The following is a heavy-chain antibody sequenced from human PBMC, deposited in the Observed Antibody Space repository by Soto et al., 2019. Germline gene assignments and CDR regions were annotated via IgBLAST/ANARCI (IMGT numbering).Heavy chain of an antibody. J-gene: IGHJ2*01. CDR2: INPSGSNT. Sequence: MIVCRQAPGTRLEWVSTINPSGSNTHYADSVKGRFTISRDNSRHTLDLQMSSLRAADTFFLYCYGDHRDLHSFPTRRSSDL. D-gene: IGHD4-17*01. V-gene: IGHV3-23*05. CDR3: YGDHRDLHSFPTRRSSDL.